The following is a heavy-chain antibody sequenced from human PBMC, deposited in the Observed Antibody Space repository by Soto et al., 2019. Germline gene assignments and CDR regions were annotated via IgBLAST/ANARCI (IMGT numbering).Heavy chain of an antibody. V-gene: IGHV3-64D*08. Sequence: PGGSLRLSCSASGFTFSSYAMHWVRQAPGKGLEYVSAISSNGGSTYYADSVKGRFTISRDNSKNTLYLQMSSLRAEDTAVYYCVKVSYYDSSGYYYVVDAFDIWGQGTMVNVSS. CDR3: VKVSYYDSSGYYYVVDAFDI. CDR1: GFTFSSYA. J-gene: IGHJ3*02. CDR2: ISSNGGST. D-gene: IGHD3-22*01.